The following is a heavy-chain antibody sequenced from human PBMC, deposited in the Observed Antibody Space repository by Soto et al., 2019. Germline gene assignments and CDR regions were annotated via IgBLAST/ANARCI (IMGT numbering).Heavy chain of an antibody. Sequence: ASVKVSCKASGYTFTGYYMHWVRQAPGQGLEWMGWINPNSGGTNYAQKSQGWVTMTRDTSISTAYMELSRLRSDDTAVYYCARDPNYDDSSGYHLCGHYKNGMDFWGQRTTVTVS. CDR1: GYTFTGYY. CDR2: INPNSGGT. D-gene: IGHD3-22*01. CDR3: ARDPNYDDSSGYHLCGHYKNGMDF. V-gene: IGHV1-2*04. J-gene: IGHJ6*02.